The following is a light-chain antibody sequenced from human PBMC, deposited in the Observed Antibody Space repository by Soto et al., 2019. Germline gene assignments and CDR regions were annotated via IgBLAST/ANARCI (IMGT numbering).Light chain of an antibody. Sequence: DIQMTQSPSSLSASFGDRVTLTCRASQSIDTYLNWYQQKPGTAPKLLMSAASTLHSGVPSRFSGSGSGTEFHLTISSLQRQDVATYFCQKSHSTPYTFGQGTKLEI. V-gene: IGKV1-39*01. CDR2: AAS. CDR1: QSIDTY. J-gene: IGKJ2*01. CDR3: QKSHSTPYT.